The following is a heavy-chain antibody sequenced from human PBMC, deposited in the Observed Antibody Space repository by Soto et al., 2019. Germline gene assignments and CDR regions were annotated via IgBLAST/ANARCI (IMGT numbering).Heavy chain of an antibody. CDR1: GFTFSSYA. Sequence: GGSLRLSCAASGFTFSSYAMSWVRQAPGKGLEWVSAISGSGGSTYYADSVKGRFTISRDNSKNTLYLQMNSLRAEDTAVYYCARGGTTLDYYGMDVWGQGTTVTVSS. D-gene: IGHD4-4*01. CDR2: ISGSGGST. CDR3: ARGGTTLDYYGMDV. J-gene: IGHJ6*02. V-gene: IGHV3-23*01.